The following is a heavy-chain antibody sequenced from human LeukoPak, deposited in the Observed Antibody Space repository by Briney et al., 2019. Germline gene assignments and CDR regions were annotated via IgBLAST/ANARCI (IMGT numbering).Heavy chain of an antibody. CDR2: MHYSGST. J-gene: IGHJ4*02. Sequence: SETLSLTCTVSGGSISSFYWGWIRQPPGKGLEWIGSMHYSGSTYYNPSLKSRVTISVDTSKNQFSLKLSSVTAADTAVYYRARLFASTAVPKNWGQGTLVTVSS. V-gene: IGHV4-39*01. CDR3: ARLFASTAVPKN. D-gene: IGHD5-18*01. CDR1: GGSISSFY.